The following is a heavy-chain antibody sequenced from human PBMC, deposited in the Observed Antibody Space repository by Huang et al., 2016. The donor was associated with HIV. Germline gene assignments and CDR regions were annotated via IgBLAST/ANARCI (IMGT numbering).Heavy chain of an antibody. CDR2: IRYDGNND. V-gene: IGHV3-30*02. CDR3: VKERGSSRARSSFDF. J-gene: IGHJ3*01. D-gene: IGHD6-13*01. Sequence: QVRLVASGGGVVQPGASLTLSCSASGFLLSGYGMDWVRQAPGKGLEWVAFIRYDGNNDYLIGSVKGRFTISRDNSNNTLYLRMNSLRPEDTAVYYCVKERGSSRARSSFDFWGQGTSVIVSS. CDR1: GFLLSGYG.